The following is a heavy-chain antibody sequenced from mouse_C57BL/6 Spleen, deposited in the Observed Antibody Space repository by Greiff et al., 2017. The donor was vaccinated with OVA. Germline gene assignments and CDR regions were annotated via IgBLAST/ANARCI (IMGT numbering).Heavy chain of an antibody. CDR3: ARSHYYGSSVDD. Sequence: EVHLVESEGGLVQPGSSMKLSCTASGFTFSDYYMAWVRQVPEKGLEWVANINYDGSSTYYLDSLKSRFIISRDNAKNILYLQMSSLKSEDTATYYCARSHYYGSSVDDWGQGTTLTVSS. J-gene: IGHJ2*01. CDR2: INYDGSST. CDR1: GFTFSDYY. D-gene: IGHD1-1*01. V-gene: IGHV5-16*01.